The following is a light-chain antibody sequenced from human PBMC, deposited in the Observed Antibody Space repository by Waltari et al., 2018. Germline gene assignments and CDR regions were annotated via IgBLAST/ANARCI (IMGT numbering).Light chain of an antibody. CDR1: NGDVGGYYY. CDR3: TSYRSTNPRVL. Sequence: QSALTQPASVSGSPGQSITISCTGINGDVGGYYYVSWYQQYPGKAPKLLIYDVSHRPSGVSSRFSASKSVNTASLTISCLQTEDEADYYCTSYRSTNPRVLFGGGTKLAVL. CDR2: DVS. V-gene: IGLV2-14*03. J-gene: IGLJ2*01.